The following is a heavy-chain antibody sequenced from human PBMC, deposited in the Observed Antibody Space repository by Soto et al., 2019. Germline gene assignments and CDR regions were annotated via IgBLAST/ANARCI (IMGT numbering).Heavy chain of an antibody. CDR1: GYTFTGYY. Sequence: ASVKVSCKASGYTFTGYYMHWVRQAPGQGLEWMGWINPNSGGTNYAQKFQGWVTMTRDTSISTAYMELSRLRSDDTAVYYCARGATLLYCSSTSCLNDALDIWGQGTMVTVSS. J-gene: IGHJ3*02. V-gene: IGHV1-2*04. D-gene: IGHD2-2*01. CDR3: ARGATLLYCSSTSCLNDALDI. CDR2: INPNSGGT.